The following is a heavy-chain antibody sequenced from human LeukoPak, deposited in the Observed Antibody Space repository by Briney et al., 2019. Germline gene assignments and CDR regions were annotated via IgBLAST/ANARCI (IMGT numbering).Heavy chain of an antibody. CDR3: ARAGLYSSGWYGY. CDR1: GYTFTSYA. Sequence: VASVKVSCKASGYTFTSYAMHWVRQAPGQRLEWMGWINAGNGNTKYSQKFQGRVTITRDTSASTAYMELSSLRSEDTAVYYCARAGLYSSGWYGYWGQGTLVTVSS. J-gene: IGHJ4*02. D-gene: IGHD6-19*01. CDR2: INAGNGNT. V-gene: IGHV1-3*01.